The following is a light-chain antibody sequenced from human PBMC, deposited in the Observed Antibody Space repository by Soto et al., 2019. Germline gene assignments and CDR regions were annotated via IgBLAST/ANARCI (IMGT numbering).Light chain of an antibody. V-gene: IGKV1-5*03. CDR2: KAS. CDR3: PQYTNHPGT. J-gene: IGKJ1*01. Sequence: DIRVTKSPSTLSASEGDTVTITCRASQTISGWLAWYQQRPGKAPNLLIYKASTLKSGVPSRFSGSGSGTEFTLTISSLQPDDFAPYYCPQYTNHPGTSCQGTNADIK. CDR1: QTISGW.